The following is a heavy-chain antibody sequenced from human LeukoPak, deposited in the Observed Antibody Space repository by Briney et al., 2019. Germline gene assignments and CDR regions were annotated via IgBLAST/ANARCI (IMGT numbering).Heavy chain of an antibody. CDR3: ARPGMVTTTSFDN. J-gene: IGHJ4*02. CDR1: GYSFTNYW. V-gene: IGHV5-51*01. CDR2: IYPADSDT. D-gene: IGHD5-24*01. Sequence: TGESLKISCKGSGYSFTNYWIGWVRQMPGKGLEWMGIIYPADSDTRYSPSFQGQVTISADKSISTAYLQWSSLKASDTAMYYCARPGMVTTTSFDNGGQGPWSPSPQ.